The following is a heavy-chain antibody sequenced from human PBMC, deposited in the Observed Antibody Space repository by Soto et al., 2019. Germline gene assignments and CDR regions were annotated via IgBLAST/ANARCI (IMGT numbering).Heavy chain of an antibody. CDR2: IYYSGST. CDR1: GGSISSGGYY. D-gene: IGHD2-15*01. CDR3: ARDRWYNWIDP. V-gene: IGHV4-31*03. J-gene: IGHJ5*02. Sequence: QVQLQESGPGLVKPSQTLSLTYTVSGGSISSGGYYWSWIRQHPGKGLEWIGNIYYSGSTYYNPSLKSRVTISVDTSKNQFSLNLTSVTAADTAVYYCARDRWYNWIDPWGQGTLVTVSS.